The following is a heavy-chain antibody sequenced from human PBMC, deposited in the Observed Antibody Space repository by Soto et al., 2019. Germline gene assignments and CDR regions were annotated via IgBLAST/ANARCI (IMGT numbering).Heavy chain of an antibody. D-gene: IGHD3-22*01. CDR1: GGSISSGSYY. V-gene: IGHV4-39*01. CDR2: VYYSGST. CDR3: ARQTDSYYTFDAFDI. J-gene: IGHJ3*02. Sequence: QLQLQESGPGLLKPSETLSLTCTVSGGSISSGSYYWDWIRQPPGKGLEWIGNVYYSGSTNYNPSLERRAAIAADTSKNQFSLKLSSATAADAAVYYCARQTDSYYTFDAFDIWGQGTMVTVSS.